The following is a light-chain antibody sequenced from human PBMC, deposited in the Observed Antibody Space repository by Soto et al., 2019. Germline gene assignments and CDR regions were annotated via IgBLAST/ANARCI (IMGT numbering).Light chain of an antibody. Sequence: DVVMTKSPLPLPVTLGQPASTSCRPGQSLGDSKGNTCIACFQQRPGDSPRRLIYQVSTRGSRVTDRCCSSGSGTDFTLKISRVEAEDYGVYHRMQRTHESHTFGQGTKVDIK. CDR3: MQRTHESHT. J-gene: IGKJ2*01. V-gene: IGKV2-30*01. CDR2: QVS. CDR1: QSLGDSKGNTC.